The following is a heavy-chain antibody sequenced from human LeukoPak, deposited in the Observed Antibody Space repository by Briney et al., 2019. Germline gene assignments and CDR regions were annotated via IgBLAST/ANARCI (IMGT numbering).Heavy chain of an antibody. CDR1: GGSFSGYY. D-gene: IGHD2-2*02. CDR2: INHSGST. Sequence: PSETLSLTCAVYGGSFSGYYWSWVRQPPGKGLEWIGEINHSGSTNYNPSLKSRVTISVDTSKNQFSLKLSSVTAADTAVYYCARQWSYCSSTSCYRGDFDYWGQGTLVTVSS. J-gene: IGHJ4*02. V-gene: IGHV4-34*01. CDR3: ARQWSYCSSTSCYRGDFDY.